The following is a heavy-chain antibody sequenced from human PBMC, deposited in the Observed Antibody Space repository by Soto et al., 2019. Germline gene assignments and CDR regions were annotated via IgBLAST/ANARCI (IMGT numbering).Heavy chain of an antibody. Sequence: QVLLVQSGAEVKKPGSSVKVSCKASGGTFNNFAISWVRLAPGQGLEWMGVIIPRFATPTYAQRFQGRVSITADESTSTAYLELSSLTSDDTAVYYCARDGVMGGNSYYYGVDLWGQGTTVTVSS. V-gene: IGHV1-69*12. J-gene: IGHJ6*02. CDR3: ARDGVMGGNSYYYGVDL. CDR2: IIPRFATP. CDR1: GGTFNNFA. D-gene: IGHD1-26*01.